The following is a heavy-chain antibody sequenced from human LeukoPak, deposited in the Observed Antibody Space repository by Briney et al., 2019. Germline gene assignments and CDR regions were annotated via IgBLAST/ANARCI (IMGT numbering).Heavy chain of an antibody. CDR1: GGSISSSSYY. CDR2: IYYSGST. CDR3: ASLAEYSSSSGVSDNWFDP. J-gene: IGHJ5*02. D-gene: IGHD6-6*01. V-gene: IGHV4-39*01. Sequence: SETLSLTCTVSGGSISSSSYYWGWIRQPPGKGLEWIGSIYYSGSTYYNPSLKSRVTISVDTSKSQFSLKLSSVTAADTAVYYCASLAEYSSSSGVSDNWFDPWGQGTLVTVSS.